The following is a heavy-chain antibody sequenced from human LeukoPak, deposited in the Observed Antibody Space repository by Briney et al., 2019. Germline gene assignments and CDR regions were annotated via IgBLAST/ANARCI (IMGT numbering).Heavy chain of an antibody. CDR1: GFTFSSYS. CDR2: IKQDGSEK. V-gene: IGHV3-7*01. CDR3: ASTSTGYYYDSSSSYEGY. J-gene: IGHJ4*02. Sequence: PGGSLRLSCAASGFTFSSYSMNRVRQAPGKGLEWVANIKQDGSEKYYVDSVKGRFTISRDNAKNSLYLQMNSLRAEDTAVYYCASTSTGYYYDSSSSYEGYWGQGTLVTVSS. D-gene: IGHD3-22*01.